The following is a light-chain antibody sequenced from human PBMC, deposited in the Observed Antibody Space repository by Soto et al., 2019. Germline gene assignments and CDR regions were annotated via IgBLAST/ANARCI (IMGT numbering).Light chain of an antibody. CDR1: QSLSTY. Sequence: EIVLTQSPATLSLSPGERATLSCRASQSLSTYLAWYQQKPGQPPRLLIYDASNRATGIPDRFSGSGSGTDFTLTISSLEPEDFAVYYCQQRSNWPALTFGGGTKVEIK. CDR2: DAS. J-gene: IGKJ4*01. CDR3: QQRSNWPALT. V-gene: IGKV3-11*01.